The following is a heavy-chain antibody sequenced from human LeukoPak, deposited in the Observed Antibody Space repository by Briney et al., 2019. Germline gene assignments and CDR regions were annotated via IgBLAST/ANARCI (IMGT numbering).Heavy chain of an antibody. D-gene: IGHD3-3*01. CDR3: ARAPRITIFGIITPVALDA. Sequence: SETLSLTCTVSGGSISSYYWSWIQQTSEKGLEWIGSIYYSGGTNYNPSLRTRVTISLDTSKNQFSLKLSSVTAADTAVYYCARAPRITIFGIITPVALDAWGQGTTVTVS. J-gene: IGHJ6*02. CDR1: GGSISSYY. V-gene: IGHV4-59*12. CDR2: IYYSGGT.